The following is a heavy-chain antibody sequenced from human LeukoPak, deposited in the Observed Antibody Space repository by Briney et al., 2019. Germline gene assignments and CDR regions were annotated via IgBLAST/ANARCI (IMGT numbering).Heavy chain of an antibody. V-gene: IGHV3-30*03. CDR3: AYYGSGSYYLSYFDY. CDR1: GFTFSSYG. CDR2: ISYDGSNK. D-gene: IGHD3-10*01. Sequence: PGGSLRLSCAVSGFTFSSYGMHWVRQAPGKGLEWVAVISYDGSNKYCADSVTGRFTISRDNSKNTLYLQMNSLRAEDTAVYYCAYYGSGSYYLSYFDYWGQGPLVTVSS. J-gene: IGHJ4*02.